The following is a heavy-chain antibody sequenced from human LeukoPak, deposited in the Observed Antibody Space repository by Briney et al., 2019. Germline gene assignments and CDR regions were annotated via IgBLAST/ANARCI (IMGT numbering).Heavy chain of an antibody. D-gene: IGHD1-26*01. CDR3: TKRVKYGGTWDHFAD. V-gene: IGHV3-23*01. CDR2: VNADGGNT. CDR1: GFTFDNYR. Sequence: PGGSLRLSCAASGFTFDNYRMSWVRQAPGKGLEWVSTVNADGGNTYSAASVKGRFTISRDNSKSTLILQMNSLRVEDTALYYCTKRVKYGGTWDHFADWGQGTLVTVSS. J-gene: IGHJ4*02.